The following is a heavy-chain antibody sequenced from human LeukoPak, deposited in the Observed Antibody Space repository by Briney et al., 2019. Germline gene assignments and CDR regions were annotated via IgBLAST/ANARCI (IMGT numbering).Heavy chain of an antibody. J-gene: IGHJ4*02. V-gene: IGHV3-7*01. D-gene: IGHD1-26*01. CDR2: IKQDGSEK. CDR1: GFTFSSYW. CDR3: ARDDSVGATDY. Sequence: GGSLRLSCAASGFTFSSYWMSWVRQAPGKGLEWVTNIKQDGSEKYYVDSVKGRFTISRDNAKNSLYLQMNSLRAEDTAVYYCARDDSVGATDYWGQGTLVTVSS.